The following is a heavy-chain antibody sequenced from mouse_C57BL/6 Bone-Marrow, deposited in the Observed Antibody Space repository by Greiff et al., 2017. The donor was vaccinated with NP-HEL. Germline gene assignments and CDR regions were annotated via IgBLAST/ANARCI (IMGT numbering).Heavy chain of an antibody. J-gene: IGHJ4*01. CDR1: GFTFSDYG. CDR2: ISNLAYSI. Sequence: EVQLVESGGGLVQPGGSLKLSCAASGFTFSDYGMAWVRQAPRKGPEWVAFISNLAYSIYYADTVTGRFTISRENAKNTLYLEMSSLRSEDTAMYYCARRSAYYSNPYAMDYWGQGTSVTVSS. V-gene: IGHV5-15*04. D-gene: IGHD2-5*01. CDR3: ARRSAYYSNPYAMDY.